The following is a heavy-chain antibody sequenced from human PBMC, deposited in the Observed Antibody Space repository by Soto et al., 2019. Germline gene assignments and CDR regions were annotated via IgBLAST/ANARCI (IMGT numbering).Heavy chain of an antibody. D-gene: IGHD3-22*01. Sequence: PWETLSLTCTVSGDSISTFYWGWMRQSPGKELEWIGYVYYTGSTNYNPSLKSRVTISVDRSKNQFSLELTSANAADTAVYYCARGRTVRNYADDSSDYFYLFDYWGQGTQVTVSS. J-gene: IGHJ4*02. CDR1: GDSISTFY. V-gene: IGHV4-59*01. CDR3: ARGRTVRNYADDSSDYFYLFDY. CDR2: VYYTGST.